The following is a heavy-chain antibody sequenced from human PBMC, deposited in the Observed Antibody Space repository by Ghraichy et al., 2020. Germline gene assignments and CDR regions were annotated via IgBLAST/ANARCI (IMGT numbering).Heavy chain of an antibody. CDR2: IYYSGST. CDR3: ARSAAMVLPWDY. V-gene: IGHV4-59*01. CDR1: GGSISSYY. J-gene: IGHJ4*02. Sequence: SQTLSLTCTVSGGSISSYYWSWIRQPPGKGLEWIGYIYYSGSTNYNPSLKSRVTISVDTSKNQFSLKLSSVTAADTAVYYCARSAAMVLPWDYWGQGTLVTVSS. D-gene: IGHD5-18*01.